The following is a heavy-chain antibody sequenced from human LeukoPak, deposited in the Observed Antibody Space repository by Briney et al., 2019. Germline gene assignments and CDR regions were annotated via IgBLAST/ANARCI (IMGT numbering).Heavy chain of an antibody. J-gene: IGHJ4*02. Sequence: GGSLRLSCAASGFTFSSYSMNWVRQAPGKGLEWVSSISSSSSYIYYADSVKGRFTISRDNAKNSLYLQMNGLRAEDTAVYSCAKQREGVSWSPDYWGQGTLVTVSS. D-gene: IGHD6-13*01. CDR2: ISSSSSYI. CDR3: AKQREGVSWSPDY. CDR1: GFTFSSYS. V-gene: IGHV3-21*01.